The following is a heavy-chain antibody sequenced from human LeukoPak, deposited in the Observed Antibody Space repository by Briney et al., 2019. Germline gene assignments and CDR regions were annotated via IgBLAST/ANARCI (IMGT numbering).Heavy chain of an antibody. V-gene: IGHV3-23*01. Sequence: GGSLRLSCAASGFTFSSYAMSWVRQAPGKGLEWVSAISGSGGSTYYADSVKGRFTISRDNSKTTLYLQMNSLRAEDTAVYYCAKKKSYSGYAPPFDYWGQGTPVTVSS. CDR1: GFTFSSYA. CDR2: ISGSGGST. J-gene: IGHJ4*02. D-gene: IGHD5-12*01. CDR3: AKKKSYSGYAPPFDY.